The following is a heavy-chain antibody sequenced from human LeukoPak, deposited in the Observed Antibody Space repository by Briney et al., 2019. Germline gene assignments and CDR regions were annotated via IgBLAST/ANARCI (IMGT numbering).Heavy chain of an antibody. CDR1: GFTFSNYG. D-gene: IGHD2-15*01. CDR2: ISHDGSNN. V-gene: IGHV3-30*18. CDR3: AKVRVGTAHFDY. Sequence: GRSLRLSCAASGFTFSNYGMHWVRQAPGKGLEWVVVISHDGSNNNYADSVKGRFAISRDNSKNTLYLQMNSLRSEDTAVYYCAKVRVGTAHFDYWGQGTLVTVSS. J-gene: IGHJ4*02.